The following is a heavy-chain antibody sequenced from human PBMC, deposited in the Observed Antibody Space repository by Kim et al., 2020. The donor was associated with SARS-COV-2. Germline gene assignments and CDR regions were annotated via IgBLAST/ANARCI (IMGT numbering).Heavy chain of an antibody. V-gene: IGHV3-7*01. Sequence: GGSLRLSCAASGFTFSDYWMTWVRQAPGKGLEWVASIKRDGSEKYYVDSVKGRFTISRDNVKNSVYLQMNSLRDEDSAVYYCARKNGMDVWGQGTTVTVS. J-gene: IGHJ6*02. CDR1: GFTFSDYW. CDR2: IKRDGSEK. CDR3: ARKNGMDV.